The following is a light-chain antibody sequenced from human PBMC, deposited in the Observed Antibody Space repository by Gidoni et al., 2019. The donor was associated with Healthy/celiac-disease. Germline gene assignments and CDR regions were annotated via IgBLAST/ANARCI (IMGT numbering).Light chain of an antibody. J-gene: IGLJ3*02. CDR3: SSYAGSNNLV. Sequence: QSALTPPPSASGSPGQSVTISCTGTSSDVGGYNYVSWYKQHPGKAPKLMIYEVSKRPSGVPDRFSGSKSGNTTSLTVSGLQAEDEADYYCSSYAGSNNLVFGGGTKLTVL. CDR2: EVS. V-gene: IGLV2-8*01. CDR1: SSDVGGYNY.